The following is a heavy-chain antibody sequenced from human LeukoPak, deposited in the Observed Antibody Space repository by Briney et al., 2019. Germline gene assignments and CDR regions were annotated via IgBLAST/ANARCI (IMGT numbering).Heavy chain of an antibody. J-gene: IGHJ4*02. CDR1: GFTFSSYA. V-gene: IGHV3-23*01. D-gene: IGHD4-17*01. CDR3: ANIYGDYAGYFDY. Sequence: PGGSLRLSCAASGFTFSSYAMSWVRQAPGEGLEWVSAISGSGGSTYYADSVKGRFTISRDNSKNTLYLQMNSLRAEDTAVYYCANIYGDYAGYFDYWGQGTLVTVSS. CDR2: ISGSGGST.